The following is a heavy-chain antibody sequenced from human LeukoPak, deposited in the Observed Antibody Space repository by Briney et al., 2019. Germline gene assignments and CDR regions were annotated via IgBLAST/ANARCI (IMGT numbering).Heavy chain of an antibody. CDR3: ARGQRITMVRGVIPDAFDI. CDR1: GFTFSDCY. Sequence: GGSLRLSCAASGFTFSDCYMSWIRQAPGKGLEWVSYISSSSSYTNYADSVKGRFTISRDNAKNSLYLQMNSLRAEDTAVYYCARGQRITMVRGVIPDAFDIWGQGTMVTVSS. CDR2: ISSSSSYT. D-gene: IGHD3-10*01. V-gene: IGHV3-11*06. J-gene: IGHJ3*02.